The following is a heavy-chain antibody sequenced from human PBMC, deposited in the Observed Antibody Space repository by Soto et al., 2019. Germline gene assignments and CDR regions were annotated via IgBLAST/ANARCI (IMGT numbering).Heavy chain of an antibody. CDR1: GFTFSNAW. Sequence: GGSLRLSCAASGFTFSNAWMSWVRQAPGKGLEWVGRIKSKTDGGTTDYAAPVKGRFTISRDDSKNTLYLQMNSLKTEDTAVYYCTTKYCSSTSCYKYYYYGMDVWGQGTTVTVSS. CDR3: TTKYCSSTSCYKYYYYGMDV. V-gene: IGHV3-15*01. D-gene: IGHD2-2*02. J-gene: IGHJ6*02. CDR2: IKSKTDGGTT.